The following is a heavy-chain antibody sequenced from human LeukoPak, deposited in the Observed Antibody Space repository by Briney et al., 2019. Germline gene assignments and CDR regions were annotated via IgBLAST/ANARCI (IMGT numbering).Heavy chain of an antibody. CDR2: ISGDGNTT. J-gene: IGHJ3*02. CDR1: GFTFHDYA. Sequence: GGSLRLSCAASGFTFHDYAMHWVRQAPGKGLEWVSLISGDGNTTYYAASVKGRFTISRDNKKNFLYLQMNNLGTEDTALFYCAKDLSTVFDALNIWGQGTLVTVSS. CDR3: AKDLSTVFDALNI. D-gene: IGHD4-17*01. V-gene: IGHV3-43*02.